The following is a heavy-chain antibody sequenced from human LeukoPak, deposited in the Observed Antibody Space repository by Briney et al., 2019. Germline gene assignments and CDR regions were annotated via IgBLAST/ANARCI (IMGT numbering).Heavy chain of an antibody. CDR2: ISSSSSYI. D-gene: IGHD3-22*01. CDR3: ARRESGLGGYFGY. J-gene: IGHJ4*02. CDR1: GFTFSSYS. V-gene: IGHV3-21*01. Sequence: GGSLRLSCAASGFTFSSYSMNWVRQAPGKGLEWVSSISSSSSYIYYADSVKGRFTISRDNSKNSLYLQMNSLRAEDTAVYYCARRESGLGGYFGYWGQGTLVTVSS.